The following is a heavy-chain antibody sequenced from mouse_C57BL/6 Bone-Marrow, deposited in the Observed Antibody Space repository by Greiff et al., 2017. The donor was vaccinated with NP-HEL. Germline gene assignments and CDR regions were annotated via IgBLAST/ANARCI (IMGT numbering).Heavy chain of an antibody. J-gene: IGHJ2*01. D-gene: IGHD4-1*01. CDR1: GYTFTSYW. V-gene: IGHV1-64*01. Sequence: QVQLKQPGAELVKPGASVKLSCKASGYTFTSYWMHWVKQRPGQGLEWIGMIHPNSGSTNYNEKFKSKATLTVDKSSSTAYMQLSSLTSEDSAVYYCAKLGRRYFDYWGQGTTLTVSS. CDR2: IHPNSGST. CDR3: AKLGRRYFDY.